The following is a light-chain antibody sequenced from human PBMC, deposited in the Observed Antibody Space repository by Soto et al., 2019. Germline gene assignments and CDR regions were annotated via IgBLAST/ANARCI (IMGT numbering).Light chain of an antibody. CDR2: EGS. V-gene: IGLV2-23*01. Sequence: QSALTQPASVSGSPGQSITISCTGTSSDVGSYNLVSWYQQHPGKAPKLMIYEGSKRPSGVSNRFSGSKSGNTASLTISGLQAEDEADYYGCSYAGSSTCGVVFGGGTKLTVL. J-gene: IGLJ2*01. CDR1: SSDVGSYNL. CDR3: CSYAGSSTCGVV.